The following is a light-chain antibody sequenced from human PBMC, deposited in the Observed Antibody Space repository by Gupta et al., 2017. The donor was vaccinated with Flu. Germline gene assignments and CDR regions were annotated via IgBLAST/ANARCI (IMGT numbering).Light chain of an antibody. J-gene: IGKJ3*01. CDR2: EAS. CDR1: RHVSSNF. V-gene: IGKV3-20*01. Sequence: GTLSLSPGERATLSCRASRHVSSNFLAWYQQKPGQAPRLLMSEASYWATGTTDRFSGSGSGTEFTLTINSLEPGDVAVYYCQQFGTIPFTFGPGTKVDIK. CDR3: QQFGTIPFT.